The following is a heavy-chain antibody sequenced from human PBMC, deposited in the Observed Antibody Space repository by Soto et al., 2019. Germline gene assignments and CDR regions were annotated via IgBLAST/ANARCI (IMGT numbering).Heavy chain of an antibody. J-gene: IGHJ6*01. CDR3: VKDGSSGWPYYYGMDV. CDR1: VFTFISYG. D-gene: IGHD6-19*01. Sequence: PGGSLRLSCAASVFTFISYGMHWVRQAPGKGLEWVAVISYDGRNKYCADSVKGRFTISRDNSKNTLYLQMSSLRPEDTAVYYCVKDGSSGWPYYYGMDVWWQGTTVTLSS. V-gene: IGHV3-30*18. CDR2: ISYDGRNK.